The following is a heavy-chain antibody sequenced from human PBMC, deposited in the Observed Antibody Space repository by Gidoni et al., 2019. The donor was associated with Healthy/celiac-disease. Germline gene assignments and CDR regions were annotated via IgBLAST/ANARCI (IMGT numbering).Heavy chain of an antibody. Sequence: EVQLVESGGGLVQPGGSLRLSCAASGFTFSSYEMNWVRQAPGKGLEWVSYIRSSGSTIYYADSVKGRFTISRDNAKNSLYLQMNSLRAEDTAVYYCARGEVGTVTTSDYYYGMDVWGQGTTVTVSS. J-gene: IGHJ6*02. V-gene: IGHV3-48*03. D-gene: IGHD4-17*01. CDR2: IRSSGSTI. CDR3: ARGEVGTVTTSDYYYGMDV. CDR1: GFTFSSYE.